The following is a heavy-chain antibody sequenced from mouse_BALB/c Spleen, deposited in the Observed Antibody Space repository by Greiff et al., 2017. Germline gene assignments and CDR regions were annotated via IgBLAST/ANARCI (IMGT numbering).Heavy chain of an antibody. Sequence: EVQGVESGGGLVQPGGSRKLSCAASGFTFSSFGMHWVRQAPEKGLEWVAYISSGSSTIYYADTVKGRFTISRDNPKNTLFLQMTSLRSEDTAMYYCARDGNYGYFDVWGAGTTVTVSS. CDR1: GFTFSSFG. V-gene: IGHV5-17*02. J-gene: IGHJ1*01. CDR3: ARDGNYGYFDV. CDR2: ISSGSSTI. D-gene: IGHD2-1*01.